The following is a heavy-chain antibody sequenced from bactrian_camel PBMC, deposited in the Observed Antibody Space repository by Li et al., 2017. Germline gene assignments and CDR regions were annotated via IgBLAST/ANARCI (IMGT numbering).Heavy chain of an antibody. J-gene: IGHJ4*01. CDR1: AYSRSVQL. Sequence: QLVESGGGSAQAGGSLRLSCAASAYSRSVQLMAWFRQAPGKQREGVAVMYTGTGATYYADSVKGRFTISRDNAKNTVYPQMNNVQSEDTALYYCAKGLYSTADALGHTVRGQGTQVTVS. V-gene: IGHV3S54*01. CDR2: MYTGTGAT. D-gene: IGHD1*01.